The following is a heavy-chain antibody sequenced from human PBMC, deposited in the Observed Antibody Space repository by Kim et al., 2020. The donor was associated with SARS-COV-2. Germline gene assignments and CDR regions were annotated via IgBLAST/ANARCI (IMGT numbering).Heavy chain of an antibody. CDR2: ISYDGSNK. CDR3: ARGFNGDVFDI. J-gene: IGHJ3*02. Sequence: GGSLRLSCAASGFTFSSYAMHWVRQAPGKGLEWVAVISYDGSNKYYADSVKGRFTISRDNSKNTLYLQMNSLRAEDTAVYYCARGFNGDVFDIWGQGTMVTVSS. CDR1: GFTFSSYA. V-gene: IGHV3-30*04.